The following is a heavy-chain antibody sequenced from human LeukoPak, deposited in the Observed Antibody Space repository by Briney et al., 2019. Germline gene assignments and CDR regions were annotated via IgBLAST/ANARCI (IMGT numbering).Heavy chain of an antibody. CDR1: GYTFTNYG. Sequence: ASVKVSCKASGYTFTNYGIRWVRQAPGQGLEWMGWINSYNGNTNYAQKFQGRITMTRDTSTSTAYMEMRSLRSDDTAVYYCARDHSHYDSSGYYLFDFWGQGTLVTVSS. D-gene: IGHD3-22*01. CDR2: INSYNGNT. V-gene: IGHV1-18*01. CDR3: ARDHSHYDSSGYYLFDF. J-gene: IGHJ4*02.